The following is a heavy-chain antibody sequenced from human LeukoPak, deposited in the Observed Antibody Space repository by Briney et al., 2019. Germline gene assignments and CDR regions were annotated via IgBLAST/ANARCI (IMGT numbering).Heavy chain of an antibody. V-gene: IGHV1-8*01. D-gene: IGHD3-22*01. Sequence: GASVKVSCKASGYTFTSYDINWVRQATGQGLEWMGWMNTNSGNTGYAQKFQGRVTMTRNTSISTAYMELSSLRSEDTAVYYCARKGYYYDSSGLDYWGQGTLVTVSS. CDR1: GYTFTSYD. J-gene: IGHJ4*02. CDR2: MNTNSGNT. CDR3: ARKGYYYDSSGLDY.